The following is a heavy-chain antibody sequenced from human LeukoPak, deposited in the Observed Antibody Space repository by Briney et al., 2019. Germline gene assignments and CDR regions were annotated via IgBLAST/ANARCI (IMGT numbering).Heavy chain of an antibody. Sequence: GASVKVSCKASGYTFTSYYMHWVRQAPGQGLEWMEIISPSGGSTSYAQKFQGRVTMTRDTSTSTVYMELSSLRSEDTAVYYCARETVYSGSYTGGDYWGQGTLVTVSS. V-gene: IGHV1-46*01. CDR1: GYTFTSYY. J-gene: IGHJ4*02. D-gene: IGHD1-26*01. CDR2: ISPSGGST. CDR3: ARETVYSGSYTGGDY.